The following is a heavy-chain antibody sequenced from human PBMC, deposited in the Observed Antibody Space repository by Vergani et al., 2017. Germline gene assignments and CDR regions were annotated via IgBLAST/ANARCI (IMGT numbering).Heavy chain of an antibody. Sequence: EVQLVESGGGLVKPGGSLRLSCVASGFTFGSYSMNWVRQAPGKGLEWVSFISSSSSYRYYADSVKGRFTISRDNSKNTLYLQMNSLRAEDTAVYYCAKDQGYCSSTSCSHYYYYGMDVWGQGTTGTVSS. CDR1: GFTFGSYS. D-gene: IGHD2-2*01. J-gene: IGHJ6*02. V-gene: IGHV3-21*04. CDR2: ISSSSSYR. CDR3: AKDQGYCSSTSCSHYYYYGMDV.